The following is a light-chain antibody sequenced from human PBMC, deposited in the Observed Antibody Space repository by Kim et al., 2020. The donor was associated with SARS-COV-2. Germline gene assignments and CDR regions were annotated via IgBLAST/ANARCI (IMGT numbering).Light chain of an antibody. Sequence: QGKTARITCTGDKLGEKKDGWEKKKPGQTPVLVSYQDSKRPSGSAERFSGSNAGNKGTLTSSGSQAMDEDDNNGQAWDSSTAYGFGSGTKVTVL. CDR1: KLGEKK. CDR2: QDS. J-gene: IGLJ1*01. V-gene: IGLV3-1*01. CDR3: QAWDSSTAYG.